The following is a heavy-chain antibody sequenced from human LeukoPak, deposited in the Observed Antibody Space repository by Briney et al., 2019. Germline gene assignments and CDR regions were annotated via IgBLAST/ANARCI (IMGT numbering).Heavy chain of an antibody. D-gene: IGHD6-13*01. Sequence: ASVKVSCKASGYTFTGYYMHWVRQAPGQGLEWMGWISAYNGNTNYAQKLQGRVTMTTDTSTSTAYMELRSLRSDDTAVYYCARAAAAGTSWFDPWGQGTLVTVSS. J-gene: IGHJ5*02. CDR2: ISAYNGNT. V-gene: IGHV1-18*04. CDR1: GYTFTGYY. CDR3: ARAAAAGTSWFDP.